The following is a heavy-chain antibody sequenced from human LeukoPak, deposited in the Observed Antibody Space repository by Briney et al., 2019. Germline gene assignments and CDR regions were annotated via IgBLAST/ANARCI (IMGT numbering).Heavy chain of an antibody. CDR1: GFTFSSYA. CDR3: AKDGHIVVVVAATWGYFDY. Sequence: PGGSLRLSCAASGFTFSSYAMSWVRQAPGKGLEWVSAISGSGGSTYYADSVKGRFTISRDNSKNTLYLQMNSLRAEDTAVYYCAKDGHIVVVVAATWGYFDYWGQGTLVTVSS. D-gene: IGHD2-15*01. J-gene: IGHJ4*02. V-gene: IGHV3-23*01. CDR2: ISGSGGST.